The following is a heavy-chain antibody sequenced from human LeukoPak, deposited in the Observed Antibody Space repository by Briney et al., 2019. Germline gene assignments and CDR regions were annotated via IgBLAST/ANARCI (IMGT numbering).Heavy chain of an antibody. V-gene: IGHV3-30*03. CDR1: GFTFSSYG. CDR2: ISYDGSNK. Sequence: GGSLRLSCAASGFTFSSYGMHWVRQAPGKGLEWVAVISYDGSNKYYADSVKGRFTISRDNSKNTLYLQMNSLRAEDTAVYYCASTQVPGAFDIWGQGTMVTVSS. J-gene: IGHJ3*02. CDR3: ASTQVPGAFDI.